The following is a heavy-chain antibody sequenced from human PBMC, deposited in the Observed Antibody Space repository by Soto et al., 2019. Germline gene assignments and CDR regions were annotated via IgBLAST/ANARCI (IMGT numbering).Heavy chain of an antibody. D-gene: IGHD1-7*01. CDR1: GDSVSSNTAG. CDR3: ARVLGGTQSGLDV. Sequence: SQTLSLTCAISGDSVSSNTAGWNWIRQSPSRGLEWLGRTYYRSKWFTDYARSVKSRISISPDTAKNQVSLQLNSVTPEDTAVYFCARVLGGTQSGLDVWGQGTAVTVSS. CDR2: TYYRSKWFT. J-gene: IGHJ6*02. V-gene: IGHV6-1*01.